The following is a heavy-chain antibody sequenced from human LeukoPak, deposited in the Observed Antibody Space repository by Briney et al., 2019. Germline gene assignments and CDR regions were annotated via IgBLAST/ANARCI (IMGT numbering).Heavy chain of an antibody. V-gene: IGHV4-39*01. Sequence: SETLSLTCTVSGGSISSSSYYWGWIRQPPGKGLEWIGSIYYSGSTYYNPSLKSRVTISVDTSKNQFSLKLSSVTAADTAVYYCARQVRFWGRYYFDYWGQGTLVTVSS. CDR3: ARQVRFWGRYYFDY. J-gene: IGHJ4*02. CDR1: GGSISSSSYY. CDR2: IYYSGST. D-gene: IGHD7-27*01.